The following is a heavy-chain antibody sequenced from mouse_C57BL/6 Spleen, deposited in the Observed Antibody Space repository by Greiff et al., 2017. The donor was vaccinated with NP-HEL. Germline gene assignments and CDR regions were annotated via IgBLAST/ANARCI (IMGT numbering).Heavy chain of an antibody. Sequence: VQLQQSGTVLARPGASVKMSCKTSGYTFTSYWMHWVKQRPGQGLEWIGAIDPGNSDTSYNQKFKGKAKLTAVTSASTAYMELSSLTNEDSAVYYCRRGYDYDDYAMDYWGQGTSVTVSS. CDR3: RRGYDYDDYAMDY. J-gene: IGHJ4*01. CDR2: IDPGNSDT. CDR1: GYTFTSYW. V-gene: IGHV1-5*01. D-gene: IGHD2-4*01.